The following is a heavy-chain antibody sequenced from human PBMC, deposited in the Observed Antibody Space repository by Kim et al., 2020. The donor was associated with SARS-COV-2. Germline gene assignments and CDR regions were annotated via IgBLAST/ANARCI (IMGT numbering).Heavy chain of an antibody. CDR1: GFTFSNFW. J-gene: IGHJ4*02. CDR3: ARLSSGGAYDDY. CDR2: INEDGSVF. D-gene: IGHD3-22*01. Sequence: GGSLRLSCTASGFTFSNFWMKWMRQASGKGLEWVADINEDGSVFYYVGSVEGRFTVSRDNDKNSLYLQMNSLRAEDTAVYYCARLSSGGAYDDYWGQGTL. V-gene: IGHV3-7*01.